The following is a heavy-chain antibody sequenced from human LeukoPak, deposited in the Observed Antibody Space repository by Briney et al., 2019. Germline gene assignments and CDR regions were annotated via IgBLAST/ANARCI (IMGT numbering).Heavy chain of an antibody. J-gene: IGHJ3*02. CDR2: INAGNGNT. CDR3: ARDGKGAFDI. Sequence: ASVKVSCKASGYTFTSYAMHWVRQAPGQRLEWMGWINAGNGNTKYSQEFQGRVTITRGTSASTAYMELSSLRSEDMAVYYCARDGKGAFDIWGQGTMVTVSS. V-gene: IGHV1-3*03. CDR1: GYTFTSYA.